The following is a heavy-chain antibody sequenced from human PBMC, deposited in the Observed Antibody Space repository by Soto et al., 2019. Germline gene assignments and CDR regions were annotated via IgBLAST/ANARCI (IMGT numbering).Heavy chain of an antibody. CDR2: IYWDDDK. V-gene: IGHV2-5*02. J-gene: IGHJ4*02. CDR1: GFSLSTSGVG. Sequence: QITLKESGPPRVRPTQTLALTCTFSGFSLSTSGVGVGWIRKTPGKALEWLAVIYWDDDKRYSPSLKSRLTSTKDTSKNQVVLIMADMDPVDTATYFCAHRGYMYGNWDHGYFDYWGQGTLVTVSS. D-gene: IGHD7-27*01. CDR3: AHRGYMYGNWDHGYFDY.